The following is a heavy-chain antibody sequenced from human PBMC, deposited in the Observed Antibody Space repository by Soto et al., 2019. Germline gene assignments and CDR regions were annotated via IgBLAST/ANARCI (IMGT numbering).Heavy chain of an antibody. CDR1: GGSISSGDYY. V-gene: IGHV4-30-4*01. CDR2: IYYSGST. J-gene: IGHJ4*02. CDR3: ARARYDFWTQSIFDY. D-gene: IGHD3-3*01. Sequence: PSETLSLTCTVSGGSISSGDYYWSWIRQPPGKGLEWIGYIYYSGSTYYNPSLKSRVTISVDTSKNQYSLKLSSVTAADTAVYYCARARYDFWTQSIFDYWGQGTLVTVSS.